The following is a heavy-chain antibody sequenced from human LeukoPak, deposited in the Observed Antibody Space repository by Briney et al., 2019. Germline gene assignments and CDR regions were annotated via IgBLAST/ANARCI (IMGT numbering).Heavy chain of an antibody. D-gene: IGHD1-26*01. J-gene: IGHJ6*03. CDR1: GYTFTGYY. CDR3: ARDFGEMGEWELVRYYYYYMDA. V-gene: IGHV1-2*02. CDR2: INPNSGGT. Sequence: ASVKVSCKASGYTFTGYYMHWVRQAPGQGLEWMGWINPNSGGTNYAQKFQGRVTMTRDTSISTAYMELSRLRSDDTAVYYCARDFGEMGEWELVRYYYYYMDAWGKGTTVTVSS.